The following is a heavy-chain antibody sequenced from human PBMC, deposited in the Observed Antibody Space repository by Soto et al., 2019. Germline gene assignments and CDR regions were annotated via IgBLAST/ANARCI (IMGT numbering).Heavy chain of an antibody. Sequence: EVQLLESGGGLVQPGGSLRLSCAASGFTFSSYAMWWVRQAPGKGLECVSAISGGGETTYYADSVKGRFTISRDNSKNPLYLQTNSLRAEATAVYYCALNSGSGSYYSHYGGQGTLVTVSS. CDR3: ALNSGSGSYYSHY. CDR1: GFTFSSYA. D-gene: IGHD3-10*01. CDR2: ISGGGETT. V-gene: IGHV3-23*01. J-gene: IGHJ4*02.